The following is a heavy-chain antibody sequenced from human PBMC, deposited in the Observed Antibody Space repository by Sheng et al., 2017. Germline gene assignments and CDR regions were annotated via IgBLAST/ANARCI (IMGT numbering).Heavy chain of an antibody. D-gene: IGHD3-22*01. CDR3: AKAIVRDDSSGYYDY. V-gene: IGHV3-23*01. J-gene: IGHJ4*02. CDR1: GFTFSSYV. Sequence: EVQLLESGGGLVQPGGSLRLSCAASGFTFSSYVMSWVRQVPGKGLEWVSAISGTGGSANYADSVKGRFTISRDNSKNTLYLQMYSLRAEDTAVYYCAKAIVRDDSSGYYDYWGQGTLVTVSS. CDR2: ISGTGGSA.